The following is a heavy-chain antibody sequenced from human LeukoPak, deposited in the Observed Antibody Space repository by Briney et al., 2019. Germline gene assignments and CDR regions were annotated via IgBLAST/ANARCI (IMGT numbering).Heavy chain of an antibody. CDR2: INEDGSNK. J-gene: IGHJ4*02. CDR3: TRVIVAVPGYFDYFDF. CDR1: GFIFSNHY. V-gene: IGHV3-7*01. D-gene: IGHD6-19*01. Sequence: PGGSLRLSCAASGFIFSNHYMRCIREAPGKGLEWVANINEDGSNKWHLGSVKGRFTVSRDNARNALYLQMNSLRVEDSAVYYCTRVIVAVPGYFDYFDFWGQGALVTVSS.